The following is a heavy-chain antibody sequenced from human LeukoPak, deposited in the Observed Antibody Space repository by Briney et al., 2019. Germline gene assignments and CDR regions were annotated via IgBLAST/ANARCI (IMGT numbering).Heavy chain of an antibody. J-gene: IGHJ4*02. V-gene: IGHV4-39*01. CDR3: ARSMVRGVTTTDY. Sequence: SETLSLTXTVSGGSISSSSYYWGWIRQPPGKGLEWIGSIYYSGSTYYNPSLKSRVTISVDTSKNQFSLKLSSVTAADTAVYYCARSMVRGVTTTDYWGQRTLVTVSS. D-gene: IGHD3-10*01. CDR2: IYYSGST. CDR1: GGSISSSSYY.